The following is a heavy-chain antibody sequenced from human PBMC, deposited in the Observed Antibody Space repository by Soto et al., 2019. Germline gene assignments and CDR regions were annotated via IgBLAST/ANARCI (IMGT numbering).Heavy chain of an antibody. CDR3: ARDSIDYYYYGMDV. J-gene: IGHJ6*02. V-gene: IGHV4-30-4*01. CDR2: IYYSGST. CDR1: GGSISSGDYY. Sequence: SETLSLTCTVSGGSISSGDYYWSWIRQPPGKGLEWIGYIYYSGSTYYNPSLKSRVTISVDTSKNQFSLKLSSVTAADTAVYYCARDSIDYYYYGMDVWGQGTTVTAP.